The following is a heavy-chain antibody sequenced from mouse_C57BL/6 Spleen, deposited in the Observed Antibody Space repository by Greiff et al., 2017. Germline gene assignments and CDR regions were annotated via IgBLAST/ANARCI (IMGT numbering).Heavy chain of an antibody. CDR1: GFTFGSYA. V-gene: IGHV5-4*01. CDR2: ISDGGSYT. CDR3: ARDRDGYYFDY. D-gene: IGHD2-3*01. Sequence: EVNVVESGGGLVKPGGSLKLSCAASGFTFGSYAMSWVRQTPEKRLEWVATISDGGSYTYYPDNVKGRFTISRDNAKNNLYLQMSHLKSEDTAMYYCARDRDGYYFDYWGQGTTLTVSS. J-gene: IGHJ2*01.